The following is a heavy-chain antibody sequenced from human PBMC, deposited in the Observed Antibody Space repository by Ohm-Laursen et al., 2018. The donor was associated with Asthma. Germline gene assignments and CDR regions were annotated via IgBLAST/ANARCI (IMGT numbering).Heavy chain of an antibody. D-gene: IGHD3-22*01. CDR1: GDSINSGNNY. J-gene: IGHJ4*02. CDR2: IYYSGLT. Sequence: TLSLTCIVSGDSINSGNNYWSWIRQHPGKGLEWIGYIYYSGLTYSNPSLRSRVIILVDTSKNQFSLNLTSVTAADTAVYYCARGAFYYESTGYYFFDHWGQGALVTVSS. V-gene: IGHV4-31*03. CDR3: ARGAFYYESTGYYFFDH.